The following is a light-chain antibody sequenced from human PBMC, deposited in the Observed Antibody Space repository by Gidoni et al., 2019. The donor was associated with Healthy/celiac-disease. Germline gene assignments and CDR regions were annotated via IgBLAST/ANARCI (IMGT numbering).Light chain of an antibody. Sequence: EIVMTQSPATLSVSPGERATLSCRASQSVSSNLAWYQQKPVQAPRLLIYGASTRATGIPASSSGSGSGTEFTLTISSLQSEDFAVYYCQQYNNWLTFGGGTKVEIK. CDR3: QQYNNWLT. J-gene: IGKJ4*01. CDR1: QSVSSN. CDR2: GAS. V-gene: IGKV3-15*01.